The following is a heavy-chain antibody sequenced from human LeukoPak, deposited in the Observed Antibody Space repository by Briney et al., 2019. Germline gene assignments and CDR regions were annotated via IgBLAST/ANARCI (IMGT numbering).Heavy chain of an antibody. D-gene: IGHD3-10*01. J-gene: IGHJ4*02. V-gene: IGHV1-46*01. CDR2: INPSGGTT. CDR1: GYSFTAYY. Sequence: ASVKVSCKASGYSFTAYYLHWVRQAPGQGLAWMGMINPSGGTTTYAQNFQGRVTMTRDTSTSTVYMELSSLTSGDTAVYFCARSFAGTTGGYWGQGTLVTVPS. CDR3: ARSFAGTTGGY.